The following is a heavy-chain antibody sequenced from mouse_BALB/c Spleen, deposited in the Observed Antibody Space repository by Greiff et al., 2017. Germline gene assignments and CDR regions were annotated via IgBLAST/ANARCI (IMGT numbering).Heavy chain of an antibody. CDR3: ARWERWYFDV. J-gene: IGHJ1*01. CDR2: ISSGSSTI. D-gene: IGHD4-1*01. CDR1: GFTFSSFG. V-gene: IGHV5-17*02. Sequence: EVQGVESGGGLVQPGGSRKLSCAASGFTFSSFGMHWVRQAPEKGLEWVAYISSGSSTIYYADTVKGRFTISRDNPKNTLFLQMTSLRSEDTAMYYCARWERWYFDVWGAGTTVTVSS.